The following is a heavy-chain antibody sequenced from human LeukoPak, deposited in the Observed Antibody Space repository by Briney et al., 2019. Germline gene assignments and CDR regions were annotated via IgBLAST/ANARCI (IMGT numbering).Heavy chain of an antibody. CDR1: GGTFSSYT. CDR3: ARDNGDYVPFDY. Sequence: ASVKVSCKASGGTFSSYTIAWVRQAPGQGLEWMGIINPSGGSTSYAQKFQGRVTMTRDMSTSTVYMELSSLRSEDTAVYYCARDNGDYVPFDYWGQGTLVTVSS. CDR2: INPSGGST. V-gene: IGHV1-46*01. D-gene: IGHD4-17*01. J-gene: IGHJ4*02.